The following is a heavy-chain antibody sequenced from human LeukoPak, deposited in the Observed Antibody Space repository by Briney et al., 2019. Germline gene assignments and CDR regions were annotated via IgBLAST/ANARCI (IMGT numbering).Heavy chain of an antibody. CDR2: VNPHSGVT. J-gene: IGHJ3*01. CDR3: ARDQGGDTFDV. D-gene: IGHD1-26*01. Sequence: GASVKVSCKASGYTFTGYYIHWIRQAPGQGLEWMGWVNPHSGVTNYAQKFQGRVTMTRDTSISTGYMELSSLRSDDTAVYYCARDQGGDTFDVWGQGTMVTVSS. V-gene: IGHV1-2*02. CDR1: GYTFTGYY.